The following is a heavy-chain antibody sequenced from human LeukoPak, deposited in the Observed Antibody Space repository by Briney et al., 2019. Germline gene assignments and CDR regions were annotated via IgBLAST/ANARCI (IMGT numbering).Heavy chain of an antibody. D-gene: IGHD6-13*01. CDR2: IYYSGST. CDR3: ASRSSSWYGSLDY. J-gene: IGHJ4*02. Sequence: PSETLSLTCTVSGGSISSGDYYWSWIRQPPGKGLEWIGYIYYSGSTYYNPSLKSRVTISVDTSKNQFSLKLSSVTAADTAVYYCASRSSSWYGSLDYWGQGTLVTVSS. V-gene: IGHV4-30-4*08. CDR1: GGSISSGDYY.